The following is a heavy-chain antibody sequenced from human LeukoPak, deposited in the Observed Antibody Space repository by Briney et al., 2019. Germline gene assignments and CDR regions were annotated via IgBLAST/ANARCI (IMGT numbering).Heavy chain of an antibody. CDR1: GFTFNSYW. CDR3: ARLGPASSGWPESFDY. V-gene: IGHV3-7*03. J-gene: IGHJ4*02. Sequence: GGSLRLSCAASGFTFNSYWMNWVRQAPGKGLEWVANIKRDGSEKYYVDSVKGRFTISRDNAKNSLDLQMNSLRVEDTAVYYCARLGPASSGWPESFDYWGQGTLVTVSS. CDR2: IKRDGSEK. D-gene: IGHD6-19*01.